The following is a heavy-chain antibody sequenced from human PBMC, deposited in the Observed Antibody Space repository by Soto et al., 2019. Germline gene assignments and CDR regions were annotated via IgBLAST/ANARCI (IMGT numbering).Heavy chain of an antibody. CDR2: IYYSGST. Sequence: SETLSLTCTVSGGSISSGDYYWSWIRQPPGKGLEWIGYIYYSGSTYYNPSLKSRVTISVDTSKNQFSLKLSSVTAADTAVYYCASTPTYYNFWSGYPDAFDIWGQGTMVTVSS. D-gene: IGHD3-3*01. CDR1: GGSISSGDYY. J-gene: IGHJ3*02. CDR3: ASTPTYYNFWSGYPDAFDI. V-gene: IGHV4-30-4*01.